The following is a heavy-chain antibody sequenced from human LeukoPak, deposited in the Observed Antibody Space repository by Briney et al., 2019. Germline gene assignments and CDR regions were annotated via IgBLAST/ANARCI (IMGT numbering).Heavy chain of an antibody. CDR2: INSDGSST. J-gene: IGHJ4*02. Sequence: GGSLRLSCAASGFTFSSYWMHWVRQAPVKGLVWVSRINSDGSSTSYADSVKGRFTISRDNAKNTLYLQMNSLRAEDTAVYYCARGGWFIVDYWGQGTLVTVSS. D-gene: IGHD3-10*01. CDR1: GFTFSSYW. V-gene: IGHV3-74*01. CDR3: ARGGWFIVDY.